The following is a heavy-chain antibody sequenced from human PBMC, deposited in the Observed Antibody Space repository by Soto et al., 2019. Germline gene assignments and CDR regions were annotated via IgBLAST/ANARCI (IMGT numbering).Heavy chain of an antibody. CDR3: ATAPHPLIGTMIVLTGAFDI. CDR1: GYTLTELS. CDR2: FDPEDGET. J-gene: IGHJ3*02. D-gene: IGHD3-22*01. Sequence: GASVKVSCKVSGYTLTELSMHWVRQAPGKGLEWMGGFDPEDGETIYAQKFQGRVTMTEDTSTDTAYMELSSLRSEDTAVYYCATAPHPLIGTMIVLTGAFDIWGQGTMVTVSS. V-gene: IGHV1-24*01.